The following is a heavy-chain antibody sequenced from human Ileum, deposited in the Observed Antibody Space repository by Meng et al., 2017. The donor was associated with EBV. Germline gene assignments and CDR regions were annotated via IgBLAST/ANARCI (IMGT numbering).Heavy chain of an antibody. J-gene: IGHJ4*02. CDR3: ARDAFQYASGIPAH. Sequence: QLQEAGPRSVTPSGTLSLTFTVSADSCSGAYWWSWVRQSPEKGLEWIGEVFPSGTAYYNPSLKSRVTISLDKSRNQFSLNLIHVTAADAAVYYCARDAFQYASGIPAHWGQGTLVTVSS. V-gene: IGHV4-4*02. D-gene: IGHD3-16*01. CDR1: ADSCSGAYW. CDR2: VFPSGTA.